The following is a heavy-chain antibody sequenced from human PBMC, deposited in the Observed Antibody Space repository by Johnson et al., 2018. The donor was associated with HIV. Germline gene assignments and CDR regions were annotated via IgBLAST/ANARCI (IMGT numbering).Heavy chain of an antibody. CDR1: GFTFSSYG. J-gene: IGHJ3*01. V-gene: IGHV3-33*06. CDR3: AKIMSKCAVDDDAFDV. CDR2: TYYEGINK. Sequence: QVQLVESGGGVVQPGRSLKLSCAASGFTFSSYGMHWVRQAPGKGLEWMALTYYEGINKYYADSVKCRFTISRDNTKNTLYLQMNSLRAEDTVVYYCAKIMSKCAVDDDAFDVWGQGTMVTVSS. D-gene: IGHD4-23*01.